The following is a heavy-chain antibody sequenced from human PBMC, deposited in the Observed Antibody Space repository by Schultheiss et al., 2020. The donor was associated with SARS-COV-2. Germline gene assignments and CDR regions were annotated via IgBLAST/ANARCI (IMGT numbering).Heavy chain of an antibody. CDR2: MNPNSGNT. CDR1: GYTFTGYY. CDR3: ARTRGDDYGMDV. V-gene: IGHV1-2*02. J-gene: IGHJ6*02. D-gene: IGHD5-24*01. Sequence: ASVKVSCKASGYTFTGYYMHWVRQAPGQGLEWMGWMNPNSGNTNYAQKFQGRVTMTRNTSISTAYMELSRLRSDDTAVYYCARTRGDDYGMDVWGQGTTVTVSS.